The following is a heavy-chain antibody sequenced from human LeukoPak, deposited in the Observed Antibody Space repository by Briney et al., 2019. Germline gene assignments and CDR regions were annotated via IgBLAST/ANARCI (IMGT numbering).Heavy chain of an antibody. D-gene: IGHD2-2*01. V-gene: IGHV3-33*01. CDR3: ARAGIGGSSTSCDY. CDR2: IWYDGSNK. CDR1: GFTFSSYG. J-gene: IGHJ4*02. Sequence: GRSLRLSCAASGFTFSSYGMHWVRQAPGKGLEWVAVIWYDGSNKYYADSVKGRFTISRDNSKNTLYLQMNSLRAEDTAVYYCARAGIGGSSTSCDYWGQGTLVTVSS.